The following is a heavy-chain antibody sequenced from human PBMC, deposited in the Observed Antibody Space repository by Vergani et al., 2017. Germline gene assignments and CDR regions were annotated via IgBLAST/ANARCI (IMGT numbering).Heavy chain of an antibody. CDR1: GASVSRGTYY. V-gene: IGHV4-61*02. Sequence: QVQLQESGPGLLKPSLTLSLTCTVSGASVSRGTYYWTWIRQPAGKKLEWIVRMYTSGHTIYNPSLESRVTMSVDTSKNQFSLQLSSVTAADTAVYYCARASHCINCYSEGPNGPGYYYMDVWGKGTTVTVSS. CDR3: ARASHCINCYSEGPNGPGYYYMDV. J-gene: IGHJ6*03. D-gene: IGHD2-21*01. CDR2: MYTSGHT.